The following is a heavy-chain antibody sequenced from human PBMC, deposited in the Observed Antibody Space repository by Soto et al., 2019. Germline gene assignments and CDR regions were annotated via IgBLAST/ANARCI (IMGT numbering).Heavy chain of an antibody. Sequence: QVQLVESGGGVVQPGKSLRLSCAASGFTFSSPSMHWVRQAPGKGLEWVAVISYDGSKKYYGDSVKGRFTISRDNAKNMLYLQMNSLRDDETAVYYCARDPILSGRAFEHWGHGNLVTVSS. V-gene: IGHV3-30-3*01. CDR2: ISYDGSKK. CDR3: ARDPILSGRAFEH. CDR1: GFTFSSPS. D-gene: IGHD2-8*02. J-gene: IGHJ4*01.